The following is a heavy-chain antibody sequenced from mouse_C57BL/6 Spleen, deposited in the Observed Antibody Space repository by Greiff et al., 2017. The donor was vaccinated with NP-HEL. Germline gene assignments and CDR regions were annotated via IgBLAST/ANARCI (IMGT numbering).Heavy chain of an antibody. CDR1: GYTFTSYW. J-gene: IGHJ2*01. V-gene: IGHV1-64*01. Sequence: QVQLQQPGAELVKPGASVKLSCKASGYTFTSYWMHWVKQRPGQGLEWIGMIHPNSGSTNYNEKFKSKATLTVDKSSSTAYMQLSSLTSEDSAVYYCARKGGLTGHFDYWGQGTTLTVSS. CDR3: ARKGGLTGHFDY. CDR2: IHPNSGST. D-gene: IGHD4-1*01.